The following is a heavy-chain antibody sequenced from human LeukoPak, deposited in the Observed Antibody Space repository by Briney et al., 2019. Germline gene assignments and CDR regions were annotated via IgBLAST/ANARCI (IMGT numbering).Heavy chain of an antibody. CDR3: ARDRYGDGFAHFDY. J-gene: IGHJ4*02. D-gene: IGHD5-24*01. CDR1: GYTFTSYA. Sequence: ASVKVSCKASGYTFTSYAMHWVRQAPGQGLEWMGWITPSGGTNYPQKFQGRVAITRDTSITTAYMDLSRLTSDNTAVYYCARDRYGDGFAHFDYWGQGALVTVSS. CDR2: ITPSGGT. V-gene: IGHV1-2*02.